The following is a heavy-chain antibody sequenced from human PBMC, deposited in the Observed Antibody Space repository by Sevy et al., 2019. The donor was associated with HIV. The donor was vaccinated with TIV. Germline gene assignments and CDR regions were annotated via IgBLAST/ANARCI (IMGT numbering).Heavy chain of an antibody. V-gene: IGHV3-48*03. CDR2: ISSSGKSI. J-gene: IGHJ4*02. CDR3: ARDLPPSATIVAYFDY. Sequence: GGSLRLSCEASGFAFSRYEMNWVRQAPGKGLEWVSYISSSGKSISYADSVKGRFTISRDNAKNSLYLQMNSLRVEDTAIYYCARDLPPSATIVAYFDYWGQGTLVTVSS. CDR1: GFAFSRYE. D-gene: IGHD5-12*01.